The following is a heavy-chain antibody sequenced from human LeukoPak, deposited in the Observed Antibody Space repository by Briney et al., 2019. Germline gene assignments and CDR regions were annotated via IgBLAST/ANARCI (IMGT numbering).Heavy chain of an antibody. J-gene: IGHJ4*02. CDR1: GGSISSSSYY. CDR2: IYYSGST. V-gene: IGHV4-39*01. Sequence: KPSETLSLTCTVSGGSISSSSYYWGWIRQPPGKGLEWIGSIYYSGSTYYNPSLKSRVTISVDTSKNQFSLKLSSVTAADTAVYYCARRTGIAAAGMNDYWGQGTLVTVSS. D-gene: IGHD6-13*01. CDR3: ARRTGIAAAGMNDY.